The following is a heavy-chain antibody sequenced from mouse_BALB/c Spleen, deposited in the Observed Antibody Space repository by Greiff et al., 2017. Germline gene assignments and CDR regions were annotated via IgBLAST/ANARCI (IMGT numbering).Heavy chain of an antibody. D-gene: IGHD1-1*02. V-gene: IGHV1-5*01. J-gene: IGHJ1*01. Sequence: EVQLQESGTVLARPGASVKMSCKASGYTFTSYWMHWVKQRPGQGLEWIGAIYPGNSDTSYNQKFKGKAKLTAVTSTSTAYMELSSLTNEDSAVYYCTRGMVGRPPYWYFDVWGAGTTVTVSS. CDR3: TRGMVGRPPYWYFDV. CDR1: GYTFTSYW. CDR2: IYPGNSDT.